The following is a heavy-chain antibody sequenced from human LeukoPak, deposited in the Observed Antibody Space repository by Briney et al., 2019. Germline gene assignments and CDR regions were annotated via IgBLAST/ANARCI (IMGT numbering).Heavy chain of an antibody. J-gene: IGHJ4*02. CDR3: ARDGEAYCGGDCYSSNAY. CDR2: ISSSSSFI. CDR1: GVTLSSYN. D-gene: IGHD2-21*01. V-gene: IGHV3-21*01. Sequence: GGSLRLSCAASGVTLSSYNMNWVRQAPGKGLEWVSSISSSSSFIYYADSVKGRFTVSRDNAKNSLYLQMNSLRAEDTAVYYCARDGEAYCGGDCYSSNAYWGQGTLVTVSS.